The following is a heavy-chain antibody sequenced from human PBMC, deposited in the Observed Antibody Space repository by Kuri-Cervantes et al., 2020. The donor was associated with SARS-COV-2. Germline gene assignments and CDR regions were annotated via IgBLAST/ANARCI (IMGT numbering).Heavy chain of an antibody. J-gene: IGHJ5*02. CDR2: IYYSGST. CDR3: ARSPDLWWFDP. CDR1: GGSFSGFY. Sequence: SETLSLTCAVYGGSFSGFYWSWIRQPPGKGLEWIGSIYYSGSTYYNPSLKSRVTISVDTSKNQFSLKLSSVTAADTAVYYCARSPDLWWFDPWGQGTLVTVSS. V-gene: IGHV4-34*01. D-gene: IGHD3-3*01.